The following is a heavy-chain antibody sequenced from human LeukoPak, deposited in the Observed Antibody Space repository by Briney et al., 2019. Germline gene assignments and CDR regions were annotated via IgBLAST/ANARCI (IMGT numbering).Heavy chain of an antibody. J-gene: IGHJ4*02. CDR2: ISAYNGNT. CDR1: GYTFTNYG. V-gene: IGHV1-18*01. D-gene: IGHD2-21*02. CDR3: ARDPNRVTAIPGY. Sequence: DSVKVSCKASGYTFTNYGINWVRQAPGQGLEWMGWISAYNGNTNYAQKLQGRVTMTTDTSTSTAYMELRRLRSDDTAVYYCARDPNRVTAIPGYWGQGTLVTVSS.